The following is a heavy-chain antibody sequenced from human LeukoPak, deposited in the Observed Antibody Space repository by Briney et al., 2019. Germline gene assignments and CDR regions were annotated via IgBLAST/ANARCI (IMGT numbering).Heavy chain of an antibody. J-gene: IGHJ4*02. CDR2: LYPSGST. CDR1: GGSINSGY. CDR3: SGGHYPLEY. Sequence: PSETLSLTCSVSGGSINSGYWIWLRQPPGKGLEWIGVLYPSGSTSNNPFLKSRVTISLDTSRTQFFLKLNSMTAVDTAVYYCSGGHYPLEYWGRGTLVTVSS. V-gene: IGHV4-59*01. D-gene: IGHD1-26*01.